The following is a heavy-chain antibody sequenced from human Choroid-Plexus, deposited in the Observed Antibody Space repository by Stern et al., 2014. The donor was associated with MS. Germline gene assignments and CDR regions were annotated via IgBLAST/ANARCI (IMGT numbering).Heavy chain of an antibody. CDR1: RGSVTSGPFY. V-gene: IGHV4-61*01. D-gene: IGHD4-23*01. Sequence: QLQESGPGLAKPPQPPPPPRSVSRGSVTSGPFYWTWIRQPPGKGLEWIGYFYPVGSVNYNPSLKSRVTVSADPSKNQFSLKLSSVTAADTAVYYCARERRRTAVNGPLHPYGMDVWGQGATVIVSS. J-gene: IGHJ6*02. CDR3: ARERRRTAVNGPLHPYGMDV. CDR2: FYPVGSV.